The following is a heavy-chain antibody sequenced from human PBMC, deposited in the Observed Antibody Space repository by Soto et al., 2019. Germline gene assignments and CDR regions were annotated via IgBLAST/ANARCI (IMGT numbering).Heavy chain of an antibody. CDR2: MNPNSGNT. J-gene: IGHJ6*03. V-gene: IGHV1-8*01. CDR3: ARGFAFAAIYYYYMDV. CDR1: GYTLTSYD. Sequence: DSVKVYCKASGYTLTSYDINWVRQATGQGLEWMGWMNPNSGNTGYAQKFQGRVTMTRNTSISTAYMELSSLRSGDTAVYYCARGFAFAAIYYYYMDVWGKGTTVTVSS. D-gene: IGHD2-2*01.